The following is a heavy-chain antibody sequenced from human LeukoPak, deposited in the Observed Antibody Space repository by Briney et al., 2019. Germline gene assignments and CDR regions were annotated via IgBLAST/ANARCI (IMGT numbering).Heavy chain of an antibody. J-gene: IGHJ4*02. V-gene: IGHV4-59*01. D-gene: IGHD5-18*01. CDR2: IYYSGST. Sequence: SETLSLTCTVSGGSISSYYWSWIRQPPGKGLEWIGYIYYSGSTNYNPSPKSRVTISVDTSKNQFSLKLSSVTAADTAVYYCARGYTAMVTDYWGQGTLVTVSS. CDR3: ARGYTAMVTDY. CDR1: GGSISSYY.